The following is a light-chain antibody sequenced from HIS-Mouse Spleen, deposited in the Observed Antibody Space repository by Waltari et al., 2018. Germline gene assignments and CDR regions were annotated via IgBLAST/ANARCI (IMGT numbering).Light chain of an antibody. Sequence: DIQMTQSPSSLSASVGDRVTITCRASQGISDYLAWYQQKPGKVPKLLVYAASNLQSGGPSRVSGSGSGTDCTLTISSLQPEDVATYYCQKYNSAPPTFGQGTKVEIK. V-gene: IGKV1-27*01. J-gene: IGKJ1*01. CDR3: QKYNSAPPT. CDR2: AAS. CDR1: QGISDY.